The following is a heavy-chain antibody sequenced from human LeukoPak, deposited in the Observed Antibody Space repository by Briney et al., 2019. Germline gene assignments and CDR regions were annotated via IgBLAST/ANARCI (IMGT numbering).Heavy chain of an antibody. D-gene: IGHD2-15*01. J-gene: IGHJ4*02. CDR1: GFTFSIHG. CDR3: AKAGVGRYCSGGSCFVGY. Sequence: GGSLRLSCAASGFTFSIHGMNWVRQGPGKGLEWVSGITGSGGSTYYADSVKGRFTISRDNSKNTVYLQMNSLRAEYTAVYYCAKAGVGRYCSGGSCFVGYWGQGTLVTVSS. CDR2: ITGSGGST. V-gene: IGHV3-23*01.